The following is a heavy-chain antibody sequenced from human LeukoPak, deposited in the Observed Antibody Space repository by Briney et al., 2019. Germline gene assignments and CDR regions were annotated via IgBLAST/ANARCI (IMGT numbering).Heavy chain of an antibody. Sequence: ASVKVSCKASGGTFSSYTISWVRQAPGQGLEWMGRIIPILGIANYAQKFQGRVTITADKSTSTAYMELSSLRSEDTAVYYCARDDIVVVPAALRKFDPWGQGTLVTVSS. CDR2: IIPILGIA. CDR1: GGTFSSYT. V-gene: IGHV1-69*04. J-gene: IGHJ5*02. CDR3: ARDDIVVVPAALRKFDP. D-gene: IGHD2-2*01.